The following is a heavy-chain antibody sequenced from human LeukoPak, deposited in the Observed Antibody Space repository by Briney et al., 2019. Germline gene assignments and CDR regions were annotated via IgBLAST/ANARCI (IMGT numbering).Heavy chain of an antibody. V-gene: IGHV3-33*01. CDR3: ARVAVVPAAIF. D-gene: IGHD2-2*01. CDR2: TWYDGSNK. Sequence: GGSLRLSCAASGFTFSSYGMHWVRQAPGKGLEWVAVTWYDGSNKYYADSVKGRFTISRDNSKNTLYLQMNSLRAEDTAVYYCARVAVVPAAIFWGQGTLVTVSS. CDR1: GFTFSSYG. J-gene: IGHJ4*02.